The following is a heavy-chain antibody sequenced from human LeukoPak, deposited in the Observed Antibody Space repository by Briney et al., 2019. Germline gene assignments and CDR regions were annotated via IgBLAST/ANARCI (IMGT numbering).Heavy chain of an antibody. V-gene: IGHV3-33*01. Sequence: PGRSLRLSCAASGFTFSSYGMHWVRQAPGKGLEWVAVMDYGGSNKYYADSVKGRFTISRDNSKDTLYLQMNRLRAADTAVYYCARGPLELQDWGQGTLVTVSS. CDR2: MDYGGSNK. CDR3: ARGPLELQD. CDR1: GFTFSSYG. D-gene: IGHD3-10*01. J-gene: IGHJ4*02.